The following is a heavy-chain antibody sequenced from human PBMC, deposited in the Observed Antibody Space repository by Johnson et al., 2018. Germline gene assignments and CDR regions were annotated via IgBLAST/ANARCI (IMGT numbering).Heavy chain of an antibody. D-gene: IGHD3-22*01. J-gene: IGHJ6*02. CDR2: MNPNSGNA. V-gene: IGHV1-8*01. Sequence: QVQLVQSGAEVKKPGASVKVSCKASGYTFTRSDINWVRQATGQGLEWMGWMNPNSGNAGYAQKFQGRVTMTRNTSMSTAYMELRSLRFDDTAVYYCATIEMELIGSDYYHGMDAWGQGTSVTVSS. CDR3: ATIEMELIGSDYYHGMDA. CDR1: GYTFTRSD.